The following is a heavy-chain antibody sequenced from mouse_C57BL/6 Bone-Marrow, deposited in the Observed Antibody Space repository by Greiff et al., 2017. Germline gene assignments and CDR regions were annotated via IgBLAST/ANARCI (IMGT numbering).Heavy chain of an antibody. D-gene: IGHD1-2*01. CDR1: GFNIKDDY. V-gene: IGHV14-4*01. CDR2: IDPENGDT. Sequence: VKLQESGAELVRPGASVKLSCTASGFNIKDDYMHWVKQRPEQGLEWIGWIDPENGDTEYASKFQGKATITADTSSNTAYLQLSSLTSEDTAVYYCTTYGPYAMDYWGQGTSVTVSS. CDR3: TTYGPYAMDY. J-gene: IGHJ4*01.